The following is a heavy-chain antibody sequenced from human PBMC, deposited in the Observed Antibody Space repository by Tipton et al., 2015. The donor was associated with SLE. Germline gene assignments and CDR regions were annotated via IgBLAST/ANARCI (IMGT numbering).Heavy chain of an antibody. CDR2: IYYTGST. V-gene: IGHV4-59*12. J-gene: IGHJ4*02. CDR3: AASYYDSSGYYYSFDY. CDR1: GGSISSYY. Sequence: TLSLTCTVSGGSISSYYWSWIRQPPGKGLEWIGYIYYTGSTNYNPSLKSRVTISVDTSKNQFSLKLSSVTAADTAVYYCAASYYDSSGYYYSFDYWSQGTLVTVSS. D-gene: IGHD3-22*01.